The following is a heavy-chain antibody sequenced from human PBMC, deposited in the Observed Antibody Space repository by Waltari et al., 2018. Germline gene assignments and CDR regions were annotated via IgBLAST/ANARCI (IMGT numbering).Heavy chain of an antibody. D-gene: IGHD6-25*01. J-gene: IGHJ5*02. V-gene: IGHV1-8*01. CDR3: ARAAAPGKGAHWFDP. CDR1: GYSFTSYD. Sequence: QVQLVQSGTEVKKPGASVKVSCKTSGYSFTSYDINWVRQATGQGLEWRGWLNPNSGNTGYGQNFQDRRVMTTDTSTTTAFMELRGLTSDDSAVYYCARAAAPGKGAHWFDPWGQGTLVIVSS. CDR2: LNPNSGNT.